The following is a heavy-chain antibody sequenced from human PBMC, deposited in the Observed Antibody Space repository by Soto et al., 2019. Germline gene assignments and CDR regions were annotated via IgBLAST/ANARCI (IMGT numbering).Heavy chain of an antibody. CDR1: GFTFSSYG. D-gene: IGHD3-22*01. CDR3: AKDDTSSGLPVGYGMDV. CDR2: ISYDGSNK. V-gene: IGHV3-30*18. Sequence: GGSLRLSCAASGFTFSSYGMHWVRQAPGKGLEWVAVISYDGSNKYYADSVKGRFTISRDNSKNTLYLQMNSLRAEDTAVYYCAKDDTSSGLPVGYGMDVWGQGTTVTVSS. J-gene: IGHJ6*02.